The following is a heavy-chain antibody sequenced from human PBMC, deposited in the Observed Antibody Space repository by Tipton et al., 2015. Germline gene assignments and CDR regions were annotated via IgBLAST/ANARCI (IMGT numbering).Heavy chain of an antibody. J-gene: IGHJ6*02. Sequence: SLRLSCAASGFTFTNYAVTWVRQAPGKGLEWVSAISGSGTSTYYAESVKGRFTISRDNPKSTLYLQMNSLRAGDTAVYYCARSVGASSSSRYYDGMGVWGQGTPVTVSS. CDR3: ARSVGASSSSRYYDGMGV. V-gene: IGHV3-23*01. CDR2: ISGSGTST. CDR1: GFTFTNYA. D-gene: IGHD6-19*01.